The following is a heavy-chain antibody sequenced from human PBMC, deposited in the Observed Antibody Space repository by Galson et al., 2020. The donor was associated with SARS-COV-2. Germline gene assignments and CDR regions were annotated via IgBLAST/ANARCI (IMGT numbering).Heavy chain of an antibody. J-gene: IGHJ6*02. D-gene: IGHD6-6*01. CDR1: GFTFSSSA. V-gene: IGHV3-66*02. Sequence: GESLKISCAASGFTFSSSAMSWVRQAPGKGLEWVSIIYRGGNTYYADSVKGRFTISRDNSKTTIYLQMNSLRPEDTAVYFCARRMTSSWGMDVWGQGTTVTVSS. CDR3: ARRMTSSWGMDV. CDR2: IYRGGNT.